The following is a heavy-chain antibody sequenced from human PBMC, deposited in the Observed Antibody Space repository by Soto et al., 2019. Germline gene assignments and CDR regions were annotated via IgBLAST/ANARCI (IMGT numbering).Heavy chain of an antibody. J-gene: IGHJ6*02. D-gene: IGHD1-26*01. CDR3: AREGASGFGMDV. Sequence: QVQLQESGPGLVKPSETLSLTCNVSGGSIRSYYWSWVRQPAGKPLEWIGRIDTSGSTNYNPSLKRRVSMSVDTSKNQSSLEVTSVPAADTAVYYCAREGASGFGMDVWGLGTTVTVSS. CDR1: GGSIRSYY. CDR2: IDTSGST. V-gene: IGHV4-4*07.